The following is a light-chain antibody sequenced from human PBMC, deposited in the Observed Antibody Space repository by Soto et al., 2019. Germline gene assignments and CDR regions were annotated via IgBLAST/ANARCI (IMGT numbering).Light chain of an antibody. CDR2: GAS. CDR1: QSVSSN. Sequence: EIVMTQSPATLSVSPGERATLSCRASQSVSSNLAWYQQKPGQAPRLLIYGASTRATGIPARFSGSGSGTDFTLTINSLQSEDFAVYHCQQRSNWPPIPFGQGTRLEIK. J-gene: IGKJ5*01. CDR3: QQRSNWPPIP. V-gene: IGKV3-15*01.